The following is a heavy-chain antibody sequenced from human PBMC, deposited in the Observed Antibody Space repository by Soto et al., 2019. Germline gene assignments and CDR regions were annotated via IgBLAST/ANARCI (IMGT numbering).Heavy chain of an antibody. Sequence: QVQLVESGGGVVQPGRSLRLSCAASGFTFSSYGMHWVRQAPGKGLEWVAVISYDGSNKYYADSVKGRFTISRDNSKNTLYLQMNSLRAEDTAVYYCAKDTYYYDSSGYYGEFDYWGQGTLVTVSS. V-gene: IGHV3-30*18. J-gene: IGHJ4*02. CDR2: ISYDGSNK. CDR1: GFTFSSYG. D-gene: IGHD3-22*01. CDR3: AKDTYYYDSSGYYGEFDY.